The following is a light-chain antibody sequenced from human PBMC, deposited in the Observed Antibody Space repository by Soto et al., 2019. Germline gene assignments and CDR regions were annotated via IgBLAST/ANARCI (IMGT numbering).Light chain of an antibody. CDR3: QQYNTYS. CDR1: RIIGNW. CDR2: GAS. V-gene: IGKV1-5*03. Sequence: DIQMTQSPPTLSASVGDRVTISCRASRIIGNWLAWYQQKPGKAPKLLIYGASTLESGVPSRFSGSGSGTEFTLTISGLQPDDFATDYCQQYNTYSFGQGTHVEIK. J-gene: IGKJ2*01.